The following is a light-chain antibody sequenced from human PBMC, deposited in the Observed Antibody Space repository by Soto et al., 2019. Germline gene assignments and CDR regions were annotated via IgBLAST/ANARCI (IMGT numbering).Light chain of an antibody. Sequence: QPASVSGSPGQSITISCTGTSSDVGGYNYVSWYQQHPGKAPKLMIYDVTNRPSGVSNRFSGSKSGNTASLTISGLQAEDEADYYCSSYTSSSTLVFGGGTQLTVL. CDR2: DVT. CDR3: SSYTSSSTLV. V-gene: IGLV2-14*01. J-gene: IGLJ2*01. CDR1: SSDVGGYNY.